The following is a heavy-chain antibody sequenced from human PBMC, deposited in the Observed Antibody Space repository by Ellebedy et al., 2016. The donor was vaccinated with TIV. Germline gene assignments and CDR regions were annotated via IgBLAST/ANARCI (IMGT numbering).Heavy chain of an antibody. CDR3: ARTDYYGSGSYWSREANWFDP. J-gene: IGHJ5*02. Sequence: AASVKVSCKASGYTFTSYGISWVRQAPGQGLEWMGWISAYNGNTNYAQKLQGRVTMTTDTSTSTAYMELRSLRSDDTAVYYCARTDYYGSGSYWSREANWFDPWGQGTLVTVSS. V-gene: IGHV1-18*04. CDR1: GYTFTSYG. D-gene: IGHD3-10*01. CDR2: ISAYNGNT.